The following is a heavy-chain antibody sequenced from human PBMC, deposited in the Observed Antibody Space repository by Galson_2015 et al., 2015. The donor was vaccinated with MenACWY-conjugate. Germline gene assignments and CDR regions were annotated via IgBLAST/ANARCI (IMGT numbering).Heavy chain of an antibody. CDR2: IYAGGNT. CDR3: ARAPMVRGLLDY. V-gene: IGHV3-66*02. D-gene: IGHD3-10*01. CDR1: GFTVRSNY. Sequence: LRLSCAASGFTVRSNYVTWVRQAPGAGLEWVSVIYAGGNTYYADSVKGRFTISRDNSKNTLDLQMNSLRTEDTAVYYCARAPMVRGLLDYWGQGTLVTVSS. J-gene: IGHJ4*02.